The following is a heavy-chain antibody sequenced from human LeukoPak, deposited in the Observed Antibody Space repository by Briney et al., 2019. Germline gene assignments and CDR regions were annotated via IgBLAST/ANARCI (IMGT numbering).Heavy chain of an antibody. Sequence: SETLSLTCAVYGGSFSGYYWSWIRQPPGKGLEWIGEINRSGSTNYNPSLKSRVTISVDTSKNQFSLKLSSVTAADTAVYYCAREGSSGYYYLDYWGQGTLVTVSS. CDR2: INRSGST. V-gene: IGHV4-34*01. CDR3: AREGSSGYYYLDY. D-gene: IGHD3-22*01. CDR1: GGSFSGYY. J-gene: IGHJ4*02.